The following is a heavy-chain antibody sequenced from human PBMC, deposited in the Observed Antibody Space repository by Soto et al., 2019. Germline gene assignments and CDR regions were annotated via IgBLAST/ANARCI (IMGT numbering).Heavy chain of an antibody. CDR3: ARFGVVIPYSWFDP. J-gene: IGHJ5*02. D-gene: IGHD3-3*01. CDR1: GFTFSSDW. CDR2: IRQDGSGK. V-gene: IGHV3-7*01. Sequence: GGSLRLSCAASGFTFSSDWMSWFRQAPGKGLEWVANIRQDGSGKYYVDSAKGRFTISRDNAKNSLYLQMNSLRAEDTAVYYCARFGVVIPYSWFDPWGQGTLVTVSS.